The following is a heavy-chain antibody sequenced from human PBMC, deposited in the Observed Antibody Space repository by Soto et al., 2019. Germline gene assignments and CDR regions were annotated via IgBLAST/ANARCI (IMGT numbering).Heavy chain of an antibody. CDR2: INSDGSST. V-gene: IGHV3-74*01. CDR3: ARGGATRRYGMDV. D-gene: IGHD1-26*01. Sequence: EVQLVESGGGLVQPGGSLRLSCAASGFTFSSYWMHWVRQAPGKGLVWVSRINSDGSSTSYAESVKGRFTISRDNAKNTLYLQMNSLRAEDTAVYYCARGGATRRYGMDVWGQGTTVTVSS. CDR1: GFTFSSYW. J-gene: IGHJ6*02.